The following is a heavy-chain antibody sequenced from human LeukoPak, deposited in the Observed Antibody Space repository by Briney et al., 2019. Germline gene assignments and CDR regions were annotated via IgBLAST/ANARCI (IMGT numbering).Heavy chain of an antibody. J-gene: IGHJ4*02. CDR1: GGSIRNSSFY. CDR2: IDSGGST. Sequence: PSETRSLTCAVSGGSIRNSSFYWGWIRQPPGKGLEWVSVIDSGGSTYYADSVKGRFTISRDNSKNTLYLQMNSLRAEDTAVYYCARGPPTVWGQGTLVTVSS. CDR3: ARGPPTV. V-gene: IGHV3-53*03.